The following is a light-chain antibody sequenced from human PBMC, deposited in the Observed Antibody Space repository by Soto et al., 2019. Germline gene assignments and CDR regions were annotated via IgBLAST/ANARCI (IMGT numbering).Light chain of an antibody. V-gene: IGKV3-20*01. Sequence: EIVLTQSPGTLSLSPGERATLSCRASQSVSNSYLAWYQQKPGQAPRLLIYGASSRSAGITDRFSGSGSGTDFSLTLSRLELEDFAVYYWQQDGYSPIFTFGPGTKVDVK. J-gene: IGKJ3*01. CDR2: GAS. CDR3: QQDGYSPIFT. CDR1: QSVSNSY.